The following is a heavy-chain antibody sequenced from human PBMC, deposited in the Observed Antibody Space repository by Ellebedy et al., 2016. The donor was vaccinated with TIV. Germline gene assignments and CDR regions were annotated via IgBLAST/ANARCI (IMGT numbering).Heavy chain of an antibody. V-gene: IGHV1-46*01. J-gene: IGHJ4*02. CDR3: ARVSGKYYFDY. Sequence: ASVKVSCXASGYTFTNYYMHWVRQAPGQGLEWMGMINPSGGTTSYAQKFQGRVTMTRDTSTNTVYMELSSLRSEDTAVYYCARVSGKYYFDYWGQGTLVTVSS. CDR2: INPSGGTT. CDR1: GYTFTNYY. D-gene: IGHD2-8*01.